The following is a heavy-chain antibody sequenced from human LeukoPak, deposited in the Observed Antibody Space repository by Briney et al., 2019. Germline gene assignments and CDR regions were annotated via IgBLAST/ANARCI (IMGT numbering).Heavy chain of an antibody. D-gene: IGHD6-13*01. J-gene: IGHJ4*02. CDR1: GFTFSSFA. CDR2: ISGSGTNT. Sequence: GGSLRLSCAASGFTFSSFALGWVRQAPGKGLEWVSAISGSGTNTYYADSVKGRFTISRDNSENTLYMQVNSLKAEDTAIYFCARGKAAIGSRTAFDYWGQGTLVTVSS. CDR3: ARGKAAIGSRTAFDY. V-gene: IGHV3-23*01.